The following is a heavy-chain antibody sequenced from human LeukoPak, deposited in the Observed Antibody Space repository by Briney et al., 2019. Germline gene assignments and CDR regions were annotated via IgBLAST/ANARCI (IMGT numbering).Heavy chain of an antibody. CDR1: GFTFNDYA. CDR3: AKDRDSSGFAPYFDY. V-gene: IGHV3-9*01. D-gene: IGHD3-22*01. J-gene: IGHJ4*02. Sequence: PGGSLRLSCAASGFTFNDYAMHWVRQAPGKGLEWVSGIGWNSHIIGYEDSVKGRFTISGDNARNSLSLQMNSLRAEDTAFYYCAKDRDSSGFAPYFDYWGQGILVTVSS. CDR2: IGWNSHII.